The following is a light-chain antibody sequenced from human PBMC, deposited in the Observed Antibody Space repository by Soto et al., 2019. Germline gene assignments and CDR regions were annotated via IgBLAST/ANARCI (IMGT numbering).Light chain of an antibody. CDR1: QSLSINS. CDR3: KQYAGSPRT. CDR2: GAS. V-gene: IGKV3-20*01. Sequence: EIVLTQSPGTLSLSPGERATLSCRASQSLSINSLAWYQQKPGQSHRLLVYGASTRDTGIQDRFRGSGSGTDFALTIRSLEPEDFAMYFCKQYAGSPRTFGQGTKVDIK. J-gene: IGKJ1*01.